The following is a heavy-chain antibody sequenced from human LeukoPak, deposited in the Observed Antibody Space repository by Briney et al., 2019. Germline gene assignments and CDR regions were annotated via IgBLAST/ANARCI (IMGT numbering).Heavy chain of an antibody. CDR3: AREGYYGSGSPPSLYFDY. CDR1: GFTFRNYV. Sequence: GGSLRLSCAASGFTFRNYVIHWVRQAPGKGLEWVAVTSSDLNVKLYADSVKGRFTFSRDNSRSTLYLQMNSLRPEDTAIYYCAREGYYGSGSPPSLYFDYWGQGTLVTVSS. J-gene: IGHJ4*02. D-gene: IGHD3-10*01. V-gene: IGHV3-30-3*01. CDR2: TSSDLNVK.